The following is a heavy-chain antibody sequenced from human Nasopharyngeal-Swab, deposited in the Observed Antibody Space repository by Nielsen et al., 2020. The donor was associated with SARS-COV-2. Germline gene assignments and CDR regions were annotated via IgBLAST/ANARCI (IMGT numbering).Heavy chain of an antibody. CDR2: INHSGST. Sequence: SETLSLTYAVYGGSFSGYYWSWIRQPPGKGLEWIGEINHSGSTNYNPSLKSRVTISVDTSKNQFSLKLSSVTAADTALYYCARGSVVAYCGGDCYSEVILPGFDYWGQGTLVTVSS. V-gene: IGHV4-34*01. CDR3: ARGSVVAYCGGDCYSEVILPGFDY. J-gene: IGHJ4*02. D-gene: IGHD2-21*02. CDR1: GGSFSGYY.